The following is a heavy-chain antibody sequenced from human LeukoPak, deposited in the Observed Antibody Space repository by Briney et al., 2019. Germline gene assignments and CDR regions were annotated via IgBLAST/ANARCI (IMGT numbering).Heavy chain of an antibody. D-gene: IGHD2-15*01. CDR2: IKQDGSAK. CDR3: ARDIVVVLAATARFDY. J-gene: IGHJ4*02. Sequence: PGGSLRLSCAASGFSFSTYWMSWVRQAPGKGLEWVANIKQDGSAKYYVDSVKGRFTISRDNAQNSLYLQMNSLRAEDTAVYYCARDIVVVLAATARFDYWGQRTLVTVSP. V-gene: IGHV3-7*05. CDR1: GFSFSTYW.